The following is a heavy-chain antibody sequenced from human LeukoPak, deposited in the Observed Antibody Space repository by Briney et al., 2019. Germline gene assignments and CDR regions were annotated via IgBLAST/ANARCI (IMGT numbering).Heavy chain of an antibody. CDR1: GGSISSGSYY. J-gene: IGHJ4*02. CDR3: ARNFCNETDCDLD. CDR2: FYTTGSP. Sequence: SETLSLTCSVSGGSISSGSYYWNWVRRPAGKGLEWIGRFYTTGSPSYSPSLKSRVTISVDKSKNQFSLSLTSVTATDTAVYYCARNFCNETDCDLDWGQGTPVTVSS. V-gene: IGHV4-61*02. D-gene: IGHD2-21*02.